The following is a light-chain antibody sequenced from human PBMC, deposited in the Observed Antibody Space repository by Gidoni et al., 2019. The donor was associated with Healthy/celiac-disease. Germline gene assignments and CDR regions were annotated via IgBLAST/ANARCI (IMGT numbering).Light chain of an antibody. J-gene: IGKJ1*01. CDR1: QSISSY. V-gene: IGKV1-39*01. Sequence: RVTITCRASQSISSYLNWYQQKPGKAPKLLIYAASSLQSGVPSRFSGSGSGTDFTLTISSLQPEDFATYYCQQSYSTSWTFGQGTKVEIK. CDR2: AAS. CDR3: QQSYSTSWT.